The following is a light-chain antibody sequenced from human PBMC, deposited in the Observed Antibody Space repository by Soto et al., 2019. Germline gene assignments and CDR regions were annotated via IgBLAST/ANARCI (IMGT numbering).Light chain of an antibody. V-gene: IGKV1-5*01. CDR3: QQQHTFPLT. J-gene: IGKJ4*01. CDR1: QSISNW. CDR2: DAT. Sequence: DIQMTQSPSTLSASVGDRVTITCRASQSISNWLAWYQQKPGKAPKLLIYDATSLESGVPSGFSGSGYGTEFTLTISSLQPDYFASYYRQQQHTFPLTFAAEPKVEI.